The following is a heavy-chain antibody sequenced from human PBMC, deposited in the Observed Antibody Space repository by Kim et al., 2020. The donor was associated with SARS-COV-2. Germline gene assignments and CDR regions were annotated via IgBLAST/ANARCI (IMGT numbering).Heavy chain of an antibody. CDR1: GGSISSSSYY. CDR3: ATPGGSYPYYYYGMDV. J-gene: IGHJ6*01. D-gene: IGHD3-16*01. CDR2: IYYSGST. V-gene: IGHV4-39*01. Sequence: SETLSLTCTVSGGSISSSSYYWGWIRQPPGKGLEWIGSIYYSGSTYYNPSLKSRVTISVDTSKNQFSLKLSSVTAADTAVYYFATPGGSYPYYYYGMDV.